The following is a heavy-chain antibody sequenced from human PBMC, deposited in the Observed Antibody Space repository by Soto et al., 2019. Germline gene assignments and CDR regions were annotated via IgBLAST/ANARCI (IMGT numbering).Heavy chain of an antibody. CDR1: GGTFRNYP. J-gene: IGHJ4*02. CDR3: ARGPLVVLNYFDS. D-gene: IGHD2-2*01. Sequence: QVQLVQSGAEVKKPGSSVKVSRKASGGTFRNYPINWVRQAPGQGLEWMGSILPIIDIPDYAQNFQARLTITADKSTSTAYMELSSLRSEDTAMYFCARGPLVVLNYFDSWGQGTLVTVSS. V-gene: IGHV1-69*02. CDR2: ILPIIDIP.